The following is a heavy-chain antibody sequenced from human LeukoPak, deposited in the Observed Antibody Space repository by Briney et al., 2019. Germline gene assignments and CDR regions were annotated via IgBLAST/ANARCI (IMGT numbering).Heavy chain of an antibody. V-gene: IGHV4-34*01. J-gene: IGHJ4*02. CDR1: GGSFSGYY. CDR3: ARGNDSSGFYFDY. D-gene: IGHD3-22*01. Sequence: SETLSLTCAVYGGSFSGYYWSWIRQPPGKGLEWIGEINHSGGTNYNPSLKSRVTISVDTAKTQFSLKLSSVTAADTAVYYCARGNDSSGFYFDYWGQGTLVTVSS. CDR2: INHSGGT.